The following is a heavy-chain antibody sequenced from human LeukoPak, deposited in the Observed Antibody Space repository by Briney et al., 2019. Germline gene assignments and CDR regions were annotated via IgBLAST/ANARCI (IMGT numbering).Heavy chain of an antibody. Sequence: GGSLRLSCEASGFTFGTYGMTWVRQAPGKGLEWVSGITGSSTWTYYSDSVRGRFTISRDNSKNTLHLQMNNLTADDTAIYYCARELVSLGTGYFDLWGRGTLVTVSS. J-gene: IGHJ2*01. CDR1: GFTFGTYG. D-gene: IGHD7-27*01. CDR3: ARELVSLGTGYFDL. V-gene: IGHV3-23*01. CDR2: ITGSSTWT.